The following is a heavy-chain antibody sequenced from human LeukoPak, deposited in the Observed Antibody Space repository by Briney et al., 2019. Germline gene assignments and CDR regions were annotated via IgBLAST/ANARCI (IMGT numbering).Heavy chain of an antibody. CDR1: GFTFSSYA. V-gene: IGHV3-23*01. CDR3: AKNGEVLSWFDP. CDR2: ISASGDRT. D-gene: IGHD3-10*01. Sequence: PGGSLRLSCAASGFTFSSYAMSWVHQAPGRGLEWVSAISASGDRTYYADSVKGRFTISRDNSKNTLYLQMNSLRAEDTAVYSCAKNGEVLSWFDPWGQGTLVTVSS. J-gene: IGHJ5*02.